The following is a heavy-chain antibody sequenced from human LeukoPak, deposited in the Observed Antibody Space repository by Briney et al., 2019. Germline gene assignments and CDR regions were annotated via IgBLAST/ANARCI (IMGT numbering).Heavy chain of an antibody. CDR2: IYYSGST. V-gene: IGHV4-59*01. CDR3: ARGGSGSNYVYYYYYMDV. J-gene: IGHJ6*03. CDR1: GGSISSYY. Sequence: SETLSLTCTVSGGSISSYYWSWIRQPPGKGLEWIGYIYYSGSTNYNPSLKSRVTISVDTSKNQFSLKLSSVTAADTAVYYCARGGSGSNYVYYYYYMDVWGKGTTITVSS. D-gene: IGHD3-10*01.